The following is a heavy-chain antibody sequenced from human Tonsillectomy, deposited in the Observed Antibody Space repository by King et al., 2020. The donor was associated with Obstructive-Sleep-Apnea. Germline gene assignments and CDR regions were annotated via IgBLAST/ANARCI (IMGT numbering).Heavy chain of an antibody. V-gene: IGHV4-38-2*02. D-gene: IGHD5-24*01. Sequence: VQLQESGPGLVKTSETLSLTCTVSDYSINSGYYWGWIRQPPWKGLEWIGIIYHSGSPHYNPSLNSRITISVDTSKNQFSLQLRSVTAADTAVYYCARADGYNFGQHSYFDYWGQGTLVTVSS. CDR3: ARADGYNFGQHSYFDY. CDR2: IYHSGSP. J-gene: IGHJ4*02. CDR1: DYSINSGYY.